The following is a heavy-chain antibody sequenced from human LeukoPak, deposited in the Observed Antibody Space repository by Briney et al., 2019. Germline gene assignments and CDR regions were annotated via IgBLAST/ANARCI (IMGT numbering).Heavy chain of an antibody. CDR2: IKQDGSEK. Sequence: PGGSLRLSCAASGFTFSSYWMSWVRQAPGKGLEWVANIKQDGSEKYYVDSVKGRFTISRDNAKNSLYLQMNSLRAEDTAVYYCARYRARSSSGWSSSVPRGYYYYYMDVWGKGTTVTISS. CDR3: ARYRARSSSGWSSSVPRGYYYYYMDV. CDR1: GFTFSSYW. V-gene: IGHV3-7*01. D-gene: IGHD6-19*01. J-gene: IGHJ6*03.